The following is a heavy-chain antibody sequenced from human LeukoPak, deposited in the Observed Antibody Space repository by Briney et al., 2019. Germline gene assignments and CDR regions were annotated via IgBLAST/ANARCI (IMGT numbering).Heavy chain of an antibody. J-gene: IGHJ4*02. CDR2: IYHSGST. Sequence: PSETLSLTCTVSGYSISSGYYWGWIRQPPGKGLEWIGSIYHSGSTYYNPSLKSRVTISVDTSKNQFSLKLSSVTAADTAVYYCARGYSGYARNFDCWGQGTLVTVSS. V-gene: IGHV4-38-2*02. CDR1: GYSISSGYY. CDR3: ARGYSGYARNFDC. D-gene: IGHD5-12*01.